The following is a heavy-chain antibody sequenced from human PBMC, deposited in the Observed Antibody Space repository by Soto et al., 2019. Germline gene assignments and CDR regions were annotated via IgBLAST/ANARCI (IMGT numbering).Heavy chain of an antibody. CDR3: TTDDPINKN. CDR2: IKSKTNGGTT. CDR1: GFTFRNAW. Sequence: EVQLVESGGGLVQPGGSLRLSWAASGFTFRNAWMSWVRPAPGKGLEWVSRIKSKTNGGTTDYAGPVKGRFTISRDDSKNTLFLQMNSLKTEDTAMYYCTTDDPINKNWGQGALVTVSP. V-gene: IGHV3-15*01. J-gene: IGHJ4*02.